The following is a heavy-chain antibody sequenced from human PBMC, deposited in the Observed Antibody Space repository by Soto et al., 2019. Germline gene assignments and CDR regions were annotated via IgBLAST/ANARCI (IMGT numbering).Heavy chain of an antibody. D-gene: IGHD2-15*01. V-gene: IGHV3-30*18. CDR3: AKDLFLVSIYCSGGSCYSGPFDY. CDR2: ISYDGSNK. J-gene: IGHJ4*02. CDR1: GFTFSTYG. Sequence: SGGSLRLSCAASGFTFSTYGMHWVRQAPGKGLEWVALISYDGSNKFYVDSVKGRFTISRDNSKNTLYLQMNSLRVEDTAVYYCAKDLFLVSIYCSGGSCYSGPFDYWGQGTLVTVSS.